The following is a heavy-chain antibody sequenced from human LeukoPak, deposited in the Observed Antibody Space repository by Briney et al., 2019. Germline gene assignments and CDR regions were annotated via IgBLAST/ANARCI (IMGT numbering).Heavy chain of an antibody. CDR1: GGSFSGYY. J-gene: IGHJ4*02. Sequence: SGTLSLTCAVYGGSFSGYYWSWIRQPPGKGLEWIGEINHSGSTNYNPSLKSRVTISVDTSKNQFSLKLSSVTAADTAVYYCARENYDILTGYPHFDYWGQGTLVTVSS. CDR2: INHSGST. CDR3: ARENYDILTGYPHFDY. D-gene: IGHD3-9*01. V-gene: IGHV4-34*01.